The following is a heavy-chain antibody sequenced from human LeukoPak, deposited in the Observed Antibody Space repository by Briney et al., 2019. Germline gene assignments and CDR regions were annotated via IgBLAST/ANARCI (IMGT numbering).Heavy chain of an antibody. CDR1: GFTFSSYS. Sequence: PGGSLRLSCAASGFTFSSYSMNWVRQAPGKGLEWVSSISSSSSYIYCADSVKGRFTISRDNAKNSLYLQMNSLRAEDTAVYYCARVVGSSGDKNWFDPWGQGTLVTVSS. V-gene: IGHV3-21*01. CDR3: ARVVGSSGDKNWFDP. CDR2: ISSSSSYI. J-gene: IGHJ5*02. D-gene: IGHD3-10*01.